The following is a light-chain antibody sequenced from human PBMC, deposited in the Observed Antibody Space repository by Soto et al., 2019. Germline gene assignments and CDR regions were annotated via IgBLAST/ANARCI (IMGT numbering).Light chain of an antibody. CDR2: DAS. CDR1: QSISTY. Sequence: DIQMTQSPSSLSASVGGRVTLTCRASQSISTYLNWYQQRPGKAPKLLIFDASSLERGVPSRFSGSGSGTTFTLTISSLQPEDFAAYYCQQSFTPPYTFGRGTRLDIK. V-gene: IGKV1-39*01. J-gene: IGKJ2*01. CDR3: QQSFTPPYT.